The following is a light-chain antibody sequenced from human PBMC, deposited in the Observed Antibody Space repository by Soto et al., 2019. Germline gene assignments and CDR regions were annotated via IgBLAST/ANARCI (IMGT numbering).Light chain of an antibody. V-gene: IGKV1-39*01. CDR1: QSISSD. CDR3: QQSYSTPRT. Sequence: DIQMTQSPSSLSASLGDRVTLTCRASQSISSDLKWYQQKPGKAPKVLIYAASTLQSGVPSRFSGSGSGTDFTLTISSLQPEDFATYYCQQSYSTPRTFGQGTKVEIK. CDR2: AAS. J-gene: IGKJ1*01.